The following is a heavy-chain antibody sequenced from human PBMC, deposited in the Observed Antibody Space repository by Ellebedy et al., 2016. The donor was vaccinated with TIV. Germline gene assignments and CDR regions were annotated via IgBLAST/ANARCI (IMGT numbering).Heavy chain of an antibody. CDR1: GFTFSSNW. D-gene: IGHD1/OR15-1a*01. Sequence: GESLKISCVASGFTFSSNWMSWVRQAPGKGLEWVASIKQDGSERPCVDSVEGRFTISRDNVKNSLYLQMSSLRAEDTAVYYCARDQGWAAAGTTRFDYWGPGTLVTVSS. J-gene: IGHJ4*02. CDR2: IKQDGSER. V-gene: IGHV3-7*01. CDR3: ARDQGWAAAGTTRFDY.